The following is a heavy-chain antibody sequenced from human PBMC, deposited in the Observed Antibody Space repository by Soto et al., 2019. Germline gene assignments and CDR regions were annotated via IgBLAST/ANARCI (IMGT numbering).Heavy chain of an antibody. CDR2: TYYRSKWYN. CDR3: ARDTYSSGWSHYYYYGMDV. Sequence: SQTLSLTCAISGDSVSSNSAAWNWIRQSPSRGLEWLGRTYYRSKWYNDYAVSVKSRITINPDTSKNQFSLQLNSVTPEDTAVYYCARDTYSSGWSHYYYYGMDVWGQGTTVTVS. J-gene: IGHJ6*02. CDR1: GDSVSSNSAA. D-gene: IGHD6-19*01. V-gene: IGHV6-1*01.